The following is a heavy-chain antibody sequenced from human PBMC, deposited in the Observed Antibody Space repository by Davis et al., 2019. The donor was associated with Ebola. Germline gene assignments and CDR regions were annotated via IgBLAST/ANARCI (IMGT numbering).Heavy chain of an antibody. CDR3: ARPYYDHPYGMDV. J-gene: IGHJ6*02. CDR1: GYTFTNYF. V-gene: IGHV1-46*01. D-gene: IGHD3-3*01. Sequence: ASVKVSCKASGYTFTNYFVHWVRQAPGQGLEWVGTINPSGGSTSYPQKFQGRVTMTRDTSTSTLYMELSGLRSGDTAVYYCARPYYDHPYGMDVWGQGTTVTVSS. CDR2: INPSGGST.